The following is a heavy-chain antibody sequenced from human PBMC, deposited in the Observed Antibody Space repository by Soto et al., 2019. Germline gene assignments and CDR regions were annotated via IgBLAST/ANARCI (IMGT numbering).Heavy chain of an antibody. J-gene: IGHJ6*02. D-gene: IGHD6-6*01. CDR1: GYTFTSYG. CDR3: ARDSSIAARPGRDYYYYYGMDV. Sequence: ASVKVSCKASGYTFTSYGISWVRQAPGQGLEWMGWISAYNGNTNYAQKLQGRVTMTTDTSTSTAYMELRSLRSDDPAVYYCARDSSIAARPGRDYYYYYGMDVWGQGTTVTVS. CDR2: ISAYNGNT. V-gene: IGHV1-18*01.